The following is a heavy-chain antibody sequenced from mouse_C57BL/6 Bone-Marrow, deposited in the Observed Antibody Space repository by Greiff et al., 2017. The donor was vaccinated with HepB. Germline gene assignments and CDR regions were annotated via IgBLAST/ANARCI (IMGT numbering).Heavy chain of an antibody. D-gene: IGHD2-2*01. Sequence: VQLQQSGAELVRPGASVTLSCKASGYTFTDYEMHWVKQTPVHGLEWIGAIDPETGGTAYNQKFKGKAILTADKSSSTAYMELRSLTSEDSAVYYCTNMVTTGEYYAMDYWGQGTSVTVSS. CDR3: TNMVTTGEYYAMDY. V-gene: IGHV1-15*01. J-gene: IGHJ4*01. CDR2: IDPETGGT. CDR1: GYTFTDYE.